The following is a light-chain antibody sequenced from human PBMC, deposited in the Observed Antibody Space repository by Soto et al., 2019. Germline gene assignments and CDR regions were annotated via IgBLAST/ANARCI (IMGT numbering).Light chain of an antibody. Sequence: PGTLSLSPGARATLSCTASQSVSNNFLAWYQQQPGQAPTLLIYGASNRATGVPDRLSGDGSGTDFTLTISRLEPEDFAVYYCQQHGSGRRTFGQGTKVDIK. CDR1: QSVSNNF. CDR2: GAS. J-gene: IGKJ1*01. CDR3: QQHGSGRRT. V-gene: IGKV3-20*01.